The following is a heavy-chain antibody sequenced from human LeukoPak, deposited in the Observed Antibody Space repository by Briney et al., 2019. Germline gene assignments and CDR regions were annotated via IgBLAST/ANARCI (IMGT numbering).Heavy chain of an antibody. D-gene: IGHD6-6*01. Sequence: AGGSLRLSCAASGFMFSSYAMSWVRQAPGKGLEWVSAISGSGGDIYYADSVKGRFTISRDNSKNTLYLQMNSLTAADTAVYYCARVAAARPLDFQHWGQGTLVTVSS. CDR1: GFMFSSYA. CDR2: ISGSGGDI. J-gene: IGHJ1*01. CDR3: ARVAAARPLDFQH. V-gene: IGHV3-23*01.